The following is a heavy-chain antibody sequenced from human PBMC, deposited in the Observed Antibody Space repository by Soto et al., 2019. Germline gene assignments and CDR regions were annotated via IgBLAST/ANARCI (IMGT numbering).Heavy chain of an antibody. Sequence: QVQLVQSGAEVKKPGSSVKVSYKASGGTFSSYAISWVRQAPGQGLEWMGGIIPIFGTANYAQKFQGRVTITADESTSTAYMELSSLRSEDTAVYYCARDSLGGSGSYYNWFDPWGQGTLVTVSS. D-gene: IGHD3-10*01. V-gene: IGHV1-69*01. CDR1: GGTFSSYA. CDR3: ARDSLGGSGSYYNWFDP. CDR2: IIPIFGTA. J-gene: IGHJ5*02.